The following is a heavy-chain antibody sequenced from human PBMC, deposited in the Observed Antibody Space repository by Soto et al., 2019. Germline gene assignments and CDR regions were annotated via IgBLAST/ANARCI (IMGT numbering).Heavy chain of an antibody. V-gene: IGHV1-8*01. D-gene: IGHD2-15*01. CDR3: ARSPVVVVAATVWFDP. CDR2: MNPNSGNT. CDR1: RYTFTSYD. Sequence: QVQLVQSGAEVKKPGASVKVSCKASRYTFTSYDINWVRQATGQGLEWMGWMNPNSGNTGYAQKFQGRVTMTRNTSISTAYMELSSLRSEDTAVYYCARSPVVVVAATVWFDPWGQGTLVTVSS. J-gene: IGHJ5*02.